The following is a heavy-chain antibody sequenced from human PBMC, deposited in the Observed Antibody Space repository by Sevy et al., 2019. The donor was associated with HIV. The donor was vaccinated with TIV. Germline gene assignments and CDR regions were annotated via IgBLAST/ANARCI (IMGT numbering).Heavy chain of an antibody. CDR3: ARLLGSTEFGYYFDY. J-gene: IGHJ4*02. CDR1: GYTFTSYG. Sequence: ASVKVSCKASGYTFTSYGLSWVRQAPGQGLEWMGGIRPYNGNTDYAQKLQGRVTVTTDTSTTTAYMELRSLRSDDTALYYCARLLGSTEFGYYFDYWGKGTLVTVSS. CDR2: IRPYNGNT. D-gene: IGHD1-26*01. V-gene: IGHV1-18*01.